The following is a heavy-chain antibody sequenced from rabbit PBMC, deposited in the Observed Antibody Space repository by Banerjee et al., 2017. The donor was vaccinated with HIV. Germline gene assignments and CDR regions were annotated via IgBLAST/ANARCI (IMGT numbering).Heavy chain of an antibody. D-gene: IGHD1-1*01. CDR1: GIDFSSYG. CDR3: ARDLGVVGGHGMDL. Sequence: QEQLVESGGGLVTLGGSLKLSCKASGIDFSSYGISWVRQAPGKGLEWIAYIYPDYGSTDYASWVNGRFTISLDNAQNTVFLQMTSLTAADTATYFCARDLGVVGGHGMDLWGPGTLVTVS. J-gene: IGHJ6*01. CDR2: IYPDYGST. V-gene: IGHV1S47*01.